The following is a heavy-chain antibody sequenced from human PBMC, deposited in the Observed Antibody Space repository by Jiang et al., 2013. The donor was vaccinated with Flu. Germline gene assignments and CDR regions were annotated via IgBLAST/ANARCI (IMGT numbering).Heavy chain of an antibody. CDR1: GGSISSGSYY. CDR3: ARTPSTIYGSGRNRGAFDI. V-gene: IGHV4-61*02. J-gene: IGHJ3*02. D-gene: IGHD3-10*01. CDR2: IYTSGST. Sequence: GPGLVKPSQTLSLTCTVSGGSISSGSYYWSWIRQPAGKGLEWIGRIYTSGSTNYNPSLKSRVTISVDTSKNQFSLKLSSVTAADTAVYYCARTPSTIYGSGRNRGAFDIWGQGTMVTVSS.